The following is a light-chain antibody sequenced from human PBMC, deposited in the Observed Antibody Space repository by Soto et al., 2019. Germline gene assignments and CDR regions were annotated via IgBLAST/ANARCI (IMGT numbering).Light chain of an antibody. V-gene: IGLV7-46*01. CDR3: LLSYSGAVG. CDR1: TGAVISGHY. CDR2: DTN. Sequence: QAVVTQEPSLTVSPGGPVTLTCCSSTGAVISGHYPYWFQQKPGQAPRTLIYDTNNKHSWTPARFSGSLLGGKAALTLSGAQPEDEAEYYCLLSYSGAVGFGGGTKLTVL. J-gene: IGLJ2*01.